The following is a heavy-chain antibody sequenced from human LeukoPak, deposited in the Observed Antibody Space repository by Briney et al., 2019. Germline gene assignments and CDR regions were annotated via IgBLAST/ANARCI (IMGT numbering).Heavy chain of an antibody. CDR2: IYAGDSDT. CDR1: GYYFSFYW. D-gene: IGHD3-10*01. V-gene: IGHV5-51*01. CDR3: ARAKGFGELTLYYFGQ. Sequence: GESLKISCKGSGYYFSFYWIGWVRQMPGKGLEWMGIIYAGDSDTRYSPSFQGQVTLSVDKSIDTAYMQWSSLKASDTAMYYCARAKGFGELTLYYFGQWGQGTQVTVSS. J-gene: IGHJ4*02.